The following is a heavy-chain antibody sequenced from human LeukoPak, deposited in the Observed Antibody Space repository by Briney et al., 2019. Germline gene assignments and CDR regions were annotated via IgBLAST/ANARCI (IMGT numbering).Heavy chain of an antibody. CDR2: ISPPSTYI. CDR3: ARVFSSSSDV. V-gene: IGHV3-21*01. D-gene: IGHD6-6*01. J-gene: IGHJ6*02. CDR1: GFTFSSYS. Sequence: GGSLRLSCAASGFTFSSYSMNWVRQTPGEGLEWVSSISPPSTYIYYADSVKGRFTISRDNAKNSLYLQMNSLRAEDTAVYYCARVFSSSSDVWGQGTTVTVSS.